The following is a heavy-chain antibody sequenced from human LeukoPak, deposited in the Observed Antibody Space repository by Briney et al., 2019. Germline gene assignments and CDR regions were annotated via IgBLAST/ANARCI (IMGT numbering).Heavy chain of an antibody. V-gene: IGHV3-48*01. CDR3: ARAAAPYYYDSSGYFFDY. CDR2: TSSSSSTI. D-gene: IGHD3-22*01. Sequence: GGSLRLSCAASGFTFSSYSMNWVRQAPGKGLEWVSYTSSSSSTIYYADSVKGRFTISRDNAKNSLYLQMNSLGAEDTAVYYCARAAAPYYYDSSGYFFDYWGQGTLVTVSS. CDR1: GFTFSSYS. J-gene: IGHJ4*02.